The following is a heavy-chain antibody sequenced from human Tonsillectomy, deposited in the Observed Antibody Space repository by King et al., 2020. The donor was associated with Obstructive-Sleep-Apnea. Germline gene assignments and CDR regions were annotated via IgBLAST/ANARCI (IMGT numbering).Heavy chain of an antibody. CDR3: AREGGSYPKVWFDP. CDR1: GGSISSPSHY. J-gene: IGHJ5*02. CDR2: IYYTGAT. Sequence: QLQESGPGLLKPSQTLSLTCSVSGGSISSPSHYWSWIRQYPGKGLEWIGYIYYTGATDYNPSLQSRATISLDTSKRQFSLKLTSVTAADTAVYFCAREGGSYPKVWFDPWGQGTLVTVSS. D-gene: IGHD1-26*01. V-gene: IGHV4-31*03.